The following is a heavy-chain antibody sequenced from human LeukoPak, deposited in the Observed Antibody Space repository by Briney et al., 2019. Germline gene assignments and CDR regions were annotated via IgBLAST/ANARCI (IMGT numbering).Heavy chain of an antibody. D-gene: IGHD3-3*01. V-gene: IGHV1-46*01. CDR2: IDPSGGST. CDR3: ARAGTIFGEVIRGDAFGI. CDR1: GYTFTSYY. Sequence: ASVKVSCKASGYTFTSYYMHWVRQAPGQGLEWMGIIDPSGGSTSYAQKFQGRVTMTRDTSTSTVYMELSSLRSEDTAVYYCARAGTIFGEVIRGDAFGIWGQGTMVTVSS. J-gene: IGHJ3*02.